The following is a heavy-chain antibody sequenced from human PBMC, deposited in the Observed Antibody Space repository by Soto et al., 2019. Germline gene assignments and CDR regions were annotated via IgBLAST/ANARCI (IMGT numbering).Heavy chain of an antibody. CDR2: INDQNGIT. Sequence: QVQLEQSGAEVKKPGASVKISCKPSGNTFNSYGISWVRQAPGLGLEWMGWINDQNGITNYAQKLQGRVTMTTDTSTTAAYMEVRSLSFDDTAVYYCALKWNAGPFERWGRGTLVAVSS. J-gene: IGHJ2*01. D-gene: IGHD3-9*01. CDR1: GNTFNSYG. CDR3: ALKWNAGPFER. V-gene: IGHV1-18*04.